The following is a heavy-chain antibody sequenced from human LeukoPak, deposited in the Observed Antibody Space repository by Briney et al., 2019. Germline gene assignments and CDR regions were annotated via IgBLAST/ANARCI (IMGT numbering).Heavy chain of an antibody. V-gene: IGHV4-34*01. CDR3: AREPVPQDYGDTVNAYDF. CDR1: ARSLSSHY. Sequence: SDTLALTRSVYARSLSSHYCRSIRQSPGDWLGWIGDINHDGRTKYSPSLKSRVSILVDTSKNEVSLRLTPVTAADTAVYFCAREPVPQDYGDTVNAYDFWGQGTMAIVSS. D-gene: IGHD4-17*01. CDR2: INHDGRT. J-gene: IGHJ3*01.